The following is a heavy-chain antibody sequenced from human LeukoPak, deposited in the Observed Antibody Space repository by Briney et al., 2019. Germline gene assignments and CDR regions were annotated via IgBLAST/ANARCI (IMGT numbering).Heavy chain of an antibody. CDR1: GYTFTGYY. Sequence: GALVKVSCKASGYTFTGYYMHWVRQAPGQGLEWMGWINPNSGGTNYAQKFQGRVTMTRDTSISTAYMELSRLRSDDTAVYYCARDLGIQLSELFGWGQGTLVTVSS. V-gene: IGHV1-2*02. D-gene: IGHD5-18*01. CDR3: ARDLGIQLSELFG. CDR2: INPNSGGT. J-gene: IGHJ4*02.